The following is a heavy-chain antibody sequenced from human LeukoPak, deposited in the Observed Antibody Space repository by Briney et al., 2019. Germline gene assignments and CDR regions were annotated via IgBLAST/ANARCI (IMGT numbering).Heavy chain of an antibody. Sequence: ASVKVSCKASGYTFTSYGISWVRQAPGQGLEWMGWMSAYNGNTNYAQKLQGRVTMTTDTSTSTAYMELRSLRSDDTAVYYCTRAKGLSYYDFWSGYSNYYYYYMDVWGKGTTVTVSS. J-gene: IGHJ6*03. V-gene: IGHV1-18*01. CDR3: TRAKGLSYYDFWSGYSNYYYYYMDV. CDR1: GYTFTSYG. D-gene: IGHD3-3*01. CDR2: MSAYNGNT.